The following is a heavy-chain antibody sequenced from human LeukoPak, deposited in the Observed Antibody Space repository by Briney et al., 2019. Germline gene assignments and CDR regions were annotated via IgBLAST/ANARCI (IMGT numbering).Heavy chain of an antibody. CDR2: TYYRSNWHN. V-gene: IGHV6-1*01. D-gene: IGHD4-17*01. Sequence: SQTLSLTCAISGYSVSSNSAAWNWIRQSPSRGLEWLGRTYYRSNWHNDYAVSVKSRITINSDTSKNQFSLQLNSVTLEDTAVYYCARENPTVFDYWGQGTLVTVSS. CDR3: ARENPTVFDY. CDR1: GYSVSSNSAA. J-gene: IGHJ4*02.